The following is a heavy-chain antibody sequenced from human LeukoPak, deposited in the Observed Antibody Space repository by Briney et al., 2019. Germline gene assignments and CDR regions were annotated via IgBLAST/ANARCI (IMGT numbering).Heavy chain of an antibody. CDR2: TSSSGSTI. CDR1: GFAFSSYE. Sequence: AGGSLRLSCAASGFAFSSYEMNWVRQAPGKGLEWVSYTSSSGSTIYYADSVKGRFTISRDNAKNSLYLQMSSLRAEDTAVYYCARDLSSLYEYWGQGTLVTVSS. V-gene: IGHV3-48*03. J-gene: IGHJ4*02. CDR3: ARDLSSLYEY. D-gene: IGHD6-13*01.